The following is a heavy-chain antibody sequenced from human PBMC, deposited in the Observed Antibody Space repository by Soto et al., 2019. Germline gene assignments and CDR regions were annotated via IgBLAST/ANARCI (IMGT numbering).Heavy chain of an antibody. CDR2: INAHSGGT. D-gene: IGHD2-2*01. V-gene: IGHV1-2*02. Sequence: ASVKVSCKASGFSFTGYYIHWLRQAPGQGLEWMGWINAHSGGTEYAQKFQGRVTLTRDTSIATAYLTLTSLTSDDTALYYCAKYLTRQLPYWLDPSGQGTPDIVSA. CDR3: AKYLTRQLPYWLDP. CDR1: GFSFTGYY. J-gene: IGHJ5*02.